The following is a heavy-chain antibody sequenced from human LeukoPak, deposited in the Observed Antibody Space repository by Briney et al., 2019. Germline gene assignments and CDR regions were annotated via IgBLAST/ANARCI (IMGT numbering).Heavy chain of an antibody. CDR1: GYTFTSYD. CDR2: MNPNSGNT. J-gene: IGHJ6*03. CDR3: ARGGGAAADYSYYYMDV. D-gene: IGHD6-13*01. V-gene: IGHV1-8*03. Sequence: GASVKVSCKASGYTFTSYDINWVRQATGQGLEWMGWMNPNSGNTGYAQKFQGRVTITRNTSISTAYMELRSLRSDDTAVYYCARGGGAAADYSYYYMDVWGKGTTVTVSS.